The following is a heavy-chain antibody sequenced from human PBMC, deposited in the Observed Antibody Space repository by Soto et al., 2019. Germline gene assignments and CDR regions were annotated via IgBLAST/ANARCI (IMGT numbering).Heavy chain of an antibody. CDR3: ALWGSYRSFDN. V-gene: IGHV4-34*01. D-gene: IGHD3-16*02. Sequence: PSETLSLTCTMYNQSFSDYYWHWIRQNPGKGLEWIGEIDRSGRTKYNTSLKSRVAISVDTSKNQFSLKVTSMTAADTAVYYCALWGSYRSFDNWGQGTLVTVSS. CDR2: IDRSGRT. J-gene: IGHJ4*02. CDR1: NQSFSDYY.